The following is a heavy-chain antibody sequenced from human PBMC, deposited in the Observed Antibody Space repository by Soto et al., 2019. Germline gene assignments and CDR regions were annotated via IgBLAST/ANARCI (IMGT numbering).Heavy chain of an antibody. CDR1: GFTFSSYA. D-gene: IGHD5-18*01. CDR2: ISGSGVST. V-gene: IGHV3-23*01. Sequence: PGGSLRLSCAASGFTFSSYAMSWVRQAPGKGLEWVSAISGSGVSTYYADSVKGRFTISRDNSKNTLYLQMNSLRAEDTAVYYCAKDLEDTAMVSYYFDYWGQGTLVTVSS. CDR3: AKDLEDTAMVSYYFDY. J-gene: IGHJ4*02.